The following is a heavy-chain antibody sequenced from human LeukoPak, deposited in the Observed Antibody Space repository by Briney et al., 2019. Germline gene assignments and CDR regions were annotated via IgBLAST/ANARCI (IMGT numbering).Heavy chain of an antibody. CDR2: MRPASGDS. Sequence: ASVKVSCKASGYSFTTYYVHWVRQAPGQGLEWMGYMRPASGDSNFAQKFQDRVTMTRDTSISTAHLELSRLTSDDTAVYYCSTEDKYCTTTTCADYWGQGTLVTVSS. V-gene: IGHV1-2*02. CDR3: STEDKYCTTTTCADY. CDR1: GYSFTTYY. D-gene: IGHD2-2*01. J-gene: IGHJ4*02.